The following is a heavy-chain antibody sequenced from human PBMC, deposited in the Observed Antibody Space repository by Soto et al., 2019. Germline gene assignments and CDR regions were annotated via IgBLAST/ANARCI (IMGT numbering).Heavy chain of an antibody. CDR3: ARGMTTVTTFDY. CDR1: GGSISSGGYS. D-gene: IGHD4-17*01. Sequence: QLQLQESGSGLVKPSQTLSLTCAGSGGSISSGGYSWSWIRQPPVQGLEWIGYIYHSGSTYYNPSLKSRVTISVDRSKNQVSLKVSSVTAADTAVYYCARGMTTVTTFDYWGQGTLVTVSS. CDR2: IYHSGST. J-gene: IGHJ4*02. V-gene: IGHV4-30-2*01.